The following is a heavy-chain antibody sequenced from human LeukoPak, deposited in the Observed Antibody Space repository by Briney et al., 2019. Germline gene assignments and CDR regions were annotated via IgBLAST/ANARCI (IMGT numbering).Heavy chain of an antibody. CDR1: GFTFSSYA. Sequence: PGKSLRLSCAASGFTFSSYAMSWVRQAPGKGLEWVSAISGSGGSTYYADSVKGRFTISRDNSKNTLYLQMNSLRAEDTAVYYCAKGRGLGYCSSTSCERPTYYFDYWGQGTLVTVSS. J-gene: IGHJ4*02. CDR2: ISGSGGST. V-gene: IGHV3-23*01. D-gene: IGHD2-2*01. CDR3: AKGRGLGYCSSTSCERPTYYFDY.